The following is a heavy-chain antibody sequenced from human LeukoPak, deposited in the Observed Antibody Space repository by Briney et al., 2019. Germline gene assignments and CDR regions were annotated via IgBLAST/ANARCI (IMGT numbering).Heavy chain of an antibody. V-gene: IGHV3-7*03. CDR2: IKQDGSEN. J-gene: IGHJ4*02. D-gene: IGHD3-3*01. CDR1: GFTVSSNY. Sequence: GGSLRLSCAASGFTVSSNYMSWVRQAPGKGPEWVANIKQDGSENHYLDSVRGRFTISRDNAKNSLYLQMNSLRAEDTAVYYCAHYDFWSGFSFDDWGQGTLVTVSS. CDR3: AHYDFWSGFSFDD.